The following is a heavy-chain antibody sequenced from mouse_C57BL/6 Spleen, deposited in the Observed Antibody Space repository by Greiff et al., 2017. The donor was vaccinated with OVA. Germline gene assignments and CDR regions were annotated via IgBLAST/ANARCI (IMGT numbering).Heavy chain of an antibody. CDR1: GYSITSGYY. J-gene: IGHJ2*01. D-gene: IGHD4-1*01. V-gene: IGHV3-6*01. Sequence: EVQRVESGPGLVKPSQSLSLTCSVTGYSITSGYYWNWIRQFPGNKLEWMGYISYDGSNNYNPSLKNRISITRDTSKNQFFLKLNSVTTEDTATYYCASQLTGYFDYWGQGTTLTVSS. CDR3: ASQLTGYFDY. CDR2: ISYDGSN.